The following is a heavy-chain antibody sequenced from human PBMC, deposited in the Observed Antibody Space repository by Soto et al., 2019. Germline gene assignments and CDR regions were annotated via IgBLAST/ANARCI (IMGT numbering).Heavy chain of an antibody. CDR2: FDPEDGET. CDR1: GYTLTELS. V-gene: IGHV1-24*01. D-gene: IGHD3-22*01. Sequence: GASVKVSCKVSGYTLTELSMHWVRQAPGKGLEWMGGFDPEDGETIYAQKFQGRVTMTEDTSTDTAYMELSSLRSEDTAVYYCALYYYYSSGYYWPFDYWGQGTLVTVSS. CDR3: ALYYYYSSGYYWPFDY. J-gene: IGHJ4*02.